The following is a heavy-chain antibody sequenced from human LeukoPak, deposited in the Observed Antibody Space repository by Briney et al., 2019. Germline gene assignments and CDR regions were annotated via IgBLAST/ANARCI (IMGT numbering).Heavy chain of an antibody. CDR1: GGSVTSSKW. D-gene: IGHD1-26*01. CDR3: ARGGGYMFYY. V-gene: IGHV4-4*02. Sequence: PSETLSLTCAVSGGSVTSSKWWSWVRQPPGKGLEWIGEIYHSGSTNYNPSLKSRVALSLDESKNQVSLKLTSVTAADTALYYCARGGGYMFYYWGQGTLVTVSS. J-gene: IGHJ4*02. CDR2: IYHSGST.